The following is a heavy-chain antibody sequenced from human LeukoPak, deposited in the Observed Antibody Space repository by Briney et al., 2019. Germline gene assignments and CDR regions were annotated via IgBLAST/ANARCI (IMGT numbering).Heavy chain of an antibody. J-gene: IGHJ4*02. V-gene: IGHV3-48*01. CDR1: GFTFSSYS. Sequence: GGSLRLSCAASGFTFSSYSMNWVRQAPGKGLEWVSYISSSSSTIYYADSVKGRFTISRDNAKNSLYLQMNSLRAEDTAVYYCASGGSGWFFDYWGQGTLVTVSS. CDR2: ISSSSSTI. CDR3: ASGGSGWFFDY. D-gene: IGHD6-13*01.